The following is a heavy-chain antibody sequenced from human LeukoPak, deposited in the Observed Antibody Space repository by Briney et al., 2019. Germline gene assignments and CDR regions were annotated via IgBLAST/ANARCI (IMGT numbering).Heavy chain of an antibody. CDR2: MGGSCGAT. D-gene: IGHD3-10*01. Sequence: PGGSLRLFCAASGFTLNTYGMSWVRQARGKGLEGVSGMGGSCGATLCADCVGGRFTISRDELHNAVYLQMNSPRAEDTAVYFCARGGVDYYGSGTYYLMYYFDYWGQGALVTVSS. CDR1: GFTLNTYG. CDR3: ARGGVDYYGSGTYYLMYYFDY. V-gene: IGHV3-23*01. J-gene: IGHJ4*02.